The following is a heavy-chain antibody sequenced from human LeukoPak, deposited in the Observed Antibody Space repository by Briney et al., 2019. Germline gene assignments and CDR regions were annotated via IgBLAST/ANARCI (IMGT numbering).Heavy chain of an antibody. V-gene: IGHV3-20*04. Sequence: GGSLRLSCAASGLTFDDYGMSWVRQAPGKGLEWVSGINWNGGSTGYADSVKGRFTISRDNAKNSLYLQMNSLRAEDTALYYCARGDDSSGWYYFDYWGQGTLVTVSS. CDR1: GLTFDDYG. J-gene: IGHJ4*02. D-gene: IGHD6-19*01. CDR2: INWNGGST. CDR3: ARGDDSSGWYYFDY.